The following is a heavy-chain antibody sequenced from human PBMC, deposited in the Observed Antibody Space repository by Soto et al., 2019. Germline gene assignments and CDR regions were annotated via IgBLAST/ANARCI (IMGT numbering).Heavy chain of an antibody. J-gene: IGHJ5*02. Sequence: SVKVSCKASGGTFSSYTISWVRQAPGQGLEWMGRIIPILGIANYAQKFQGRVTITADKSTSTAYMELSSLRSEDTAVYYCARSENYDFWSGLAGFDTGGQGTLVTVSS. D-gene: IGHD3-3*01. CDR1: GGTFSSYT. V-gene: IGHV1-69*02. CDR3: ARSENYDFWSGLAGFDT. CDR2: IIPILGIA.